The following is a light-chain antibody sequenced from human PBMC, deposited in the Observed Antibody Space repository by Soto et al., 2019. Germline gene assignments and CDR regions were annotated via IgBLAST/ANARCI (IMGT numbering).Light chain of an antibody. Sequence: DVQMTQSPSSLSASVGDRVTITCRASQSISSYLNWYQQKPGKAPNLLIYAASSLQSGVPSRFSGSGSGTDFTLTISSLQPEDFAPYYCQQSYSTLTWTLGQGTKVDIK. CDR2: AAS. CDR3: QQSYSTLTWT. CDR1: QSISSY. V-gene: IGKV1-39*01. J-gene: IGKJ1*01.